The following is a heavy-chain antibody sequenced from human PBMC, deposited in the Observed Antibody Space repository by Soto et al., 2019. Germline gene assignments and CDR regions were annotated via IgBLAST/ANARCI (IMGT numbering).Heavy chain of an antibody. V-gene: IGHV3-23*01. Sequence: GGSLRLSCAASGFTFSSYAMSWVRQAQGKGLEWVSAISGSGGSTYYADSVKGRFTISRDNSKNTLYLQMNSLRAEDTAVYYCAKAKAYYDPFPSYYYYGMDVWGQGTKVTVSS. CDR1: GFTFSSYA. D-gene: IGHD3-22*01. CDR3: AKAKAYYDPFPSYYYYGMDV. CDR2: ISGSGGST. J-gene: IGHJ6*02.